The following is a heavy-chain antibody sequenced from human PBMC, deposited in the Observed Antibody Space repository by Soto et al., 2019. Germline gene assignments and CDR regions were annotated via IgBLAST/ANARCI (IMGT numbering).Heavy chain of an antibody. CDR2: VYPTGTT. D-gene: IGHD3-9*01. CDR3: ARLHGSLYHASIGSYKTFWYVDV. V-gene: IGHV4-39*01. Sequence: SETLSLTYTGSGGSTSISSFYWGFIRRPPXKXXEWIGRVYPTGTTHYTPHLRGRVATPVHTSNNQLYLRLSSVTAADTPLYYCARLHGSLYHASIGSYKTFWYVDVWGRGTLVTVSS. CDR1: GGSTSISSFY. J-gene: IGHJ2*01.